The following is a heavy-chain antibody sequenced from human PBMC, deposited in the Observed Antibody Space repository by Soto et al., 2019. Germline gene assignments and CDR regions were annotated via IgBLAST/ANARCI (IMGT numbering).Heavy chain of an antibody. CDR3: ARAASITMIVVVPEGAFDI. J-gene: IGHJ3*02. CDR1: GYTFTSYY. Sequence: QVQLVQSGAEVKKPGASVKVSCKASGYTFTSYYMHWVRQAPGQGLEWMGIINPSGGSTSYAQKFQGRVTMTRDTSTSTVYMELSSLRSEDTAVYYCARAASITMIVVVPEGAFDIWGQGTMVTVSS. D-gene: IGHD3-22*01. CDR2: INPSGGST. V-gene: IGHV1-46*01.